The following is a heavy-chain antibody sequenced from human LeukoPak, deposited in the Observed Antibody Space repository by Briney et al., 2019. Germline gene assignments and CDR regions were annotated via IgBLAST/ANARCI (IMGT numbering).Heavy chain of an antibody. CDR2: ISAYNGNT. V-gene: IGHV1-18*04. CDR3: AALSAPTSGSYYFDAFDI. D-gene: IGHD1-26*01. Sequence: AASVKVSCKASGYTFISYYMHWVRQAPGQGLEWMGWISAYNGNTNYAQKLQGRVTMTTDTSTSTAYMELRSLRSDDTAVYYCAALSAPTSGSYYFDAFDIWGQGTMVTVSS. J-gene: IGHJ3*02. CDR1: GYTFISYY.